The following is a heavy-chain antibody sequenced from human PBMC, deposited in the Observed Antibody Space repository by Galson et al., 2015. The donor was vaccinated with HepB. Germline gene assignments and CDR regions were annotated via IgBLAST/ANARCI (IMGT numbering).Heavy chain of an antibody. CDR2: IVHSSSTI. CDR1: GFTFSSHG. CDR3: ARDHCSSTSCKFFDS. J-gene: IGHJ4*02. D-gene: IGHD2-2*01. Sequence: SLRLSCAASGFTFSSHGMNWVRQAPGKGLEWLSFIVHSSSTIYYADSVRGRFTISRDNAKNSLYLQMNSLRVEDTAVYYCARDHCSSTSCKFFDSWGQGTLVTVSS. V-gene: IGHV3-48*01.